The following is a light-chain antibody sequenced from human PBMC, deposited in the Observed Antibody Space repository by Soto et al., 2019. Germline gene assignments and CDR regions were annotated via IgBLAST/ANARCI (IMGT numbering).Light chain of an antibody. Sequence: EVVLTQSPATLSLPPGERATLSCRASQSVSTYLAWYQQKPGQAPRLLTYDASKRATGIPARFSGRGSGTDFALTISSMEPEAFVVYYCQDEGRSHDGDRCTCGKGTKVEV. J-gene: IGKJ1*01. CDR3: QDEGRSHDGDRCT. CDR1: QSVSTY. CDR2: DAS. V-gene: IGKV3-11*01.